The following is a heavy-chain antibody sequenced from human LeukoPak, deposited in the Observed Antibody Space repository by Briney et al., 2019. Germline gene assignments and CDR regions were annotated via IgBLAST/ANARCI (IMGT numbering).Heavy chain of an antibody. CDR1: GGSFSGYY. CDR2: IIHSGST. V-gene: IGHV4-34*01. J-gene: IGHJ4*02. D-gene: IGHD3-16*02. CDR3: ARGGRIMITFGGVIPTYYFDY. Sequence: SETLSLTCAVYGGSFSGYYWSWIRQPPGKGLEWIGEIIHSGSTNYNPSLKSRVTISVDTSKNQFSLKLSSVTAADTAVYCCARGGRIMITFGGVIPTYYFDYWGQGTLVTVSS.